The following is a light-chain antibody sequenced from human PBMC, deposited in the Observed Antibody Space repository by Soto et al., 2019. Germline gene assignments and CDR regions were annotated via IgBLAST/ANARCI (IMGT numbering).Light chain of an antibody. CDR2: DVN. Sequence: QSALTQPASVSGSPGQSIAISCTGTSSDVGAYNYVSWYQQHPGKAPKLMIYDVNNRPSGVSNRFSGSKSGNTASLTISGLQAEDEAEYYCCSYTTSSTYVFGTGTKLTVL. V-gene: IGLV2-14*03. J-gene: IGLJ1*01. CDR3: CSYTTSSTYV. CDR1: SSDVGAYNY.